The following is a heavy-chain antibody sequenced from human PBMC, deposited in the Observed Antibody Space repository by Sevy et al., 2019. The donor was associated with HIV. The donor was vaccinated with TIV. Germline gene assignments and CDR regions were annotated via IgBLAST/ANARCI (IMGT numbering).Heavy chain of an antibody. D-gene: IGHD3-16*01. J-gene: IGHJ4*02. CDR3: VREGLGGFSYSLDC. Sequence: GGSLRLSCAASGFSFSTYWMTWVRQAPGKGLEWVATMNQDGTERDCVDSVKGRFTISRDNTKTSLFLQMNSLSAEDTGVYYCVREGLGGFSYSLDCWGQGALVTVSS. CDR2: MNQDGTER. CDR1: GFSFSTYW. V-gene: IGHV3-7*01.